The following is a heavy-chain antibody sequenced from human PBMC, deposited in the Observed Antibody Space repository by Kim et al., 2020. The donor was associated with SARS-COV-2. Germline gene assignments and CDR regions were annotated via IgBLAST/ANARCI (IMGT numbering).Heavy chain of an antibody. CDR2: GSEK. Sequence: GSEKYYLDSVKGRFTNSRDNARNSVSLQMNNLRAEDTAVYYCARGRGADYWGQGTLVTVSS. J-gene: IGHJ4*02. D-gene: IGHD3-10*01. V-gene: IGHV3-7*01. CDR3: ARGRGADY.